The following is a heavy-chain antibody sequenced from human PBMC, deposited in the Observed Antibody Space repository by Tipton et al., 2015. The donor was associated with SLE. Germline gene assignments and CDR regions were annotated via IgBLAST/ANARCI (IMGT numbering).Heavy chain of an antibody. V-gene: IGHV4-61*02. CDR3: ARDRLDGSGSYYDY. CDR1: GGSISSGSYY. CDR2: IYTSGST. D-gene: IGHD1-26*01. J-gene: IGHJ4*02. Sequence: TLSLTCTVSGGSISSGSYYWNWIRQPAGKGLEWIGRIYTSGSTNYNPSLKSRVTISVDTSKNQFSLKLSSVTAADTAVYYCARDRLDGSGSYYDYWGQGTLVTVSS.